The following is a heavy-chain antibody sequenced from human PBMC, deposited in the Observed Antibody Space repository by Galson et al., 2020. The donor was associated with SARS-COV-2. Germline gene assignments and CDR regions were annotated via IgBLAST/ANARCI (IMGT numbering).Heavy chain of an antibody. Sequence: QLGESLKISCAASGFTFSSYAMHWVRQAPGKGLEWVAVISYDGSNKYYADSVKGRFTISRDNSKNTLYLHMNSLRAEDTAVYYCARDSDVYGDYYFDYWGQGTLVTVSS. CDR3: ARDSDVYGDYYFDY. CDR1: GFTFSSYA. J-gene: IGHJ4*02. D-gene: IGHD4-17*01. V-gene: IGHV3-30*04. CDR2: ISYDGSNK.